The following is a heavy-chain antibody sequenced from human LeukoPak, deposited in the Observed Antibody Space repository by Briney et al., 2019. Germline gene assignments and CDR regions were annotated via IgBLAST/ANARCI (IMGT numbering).Heavy chain of an antibody. D-gene: IGHD3-3*01. CDR3: ARDSPSGYFWSGAYNDY. Sequence: GGSLRLSCAASGFTFSSYWMSWVRQAPGKGLEWVANIKQDGSEKYYADSVKGRFTISRDNAKNSLYLQMNSLRAEDTAVYYCARDSPSGYFWSGAYNDYWGQGTLVTVSS. J-gene: IGHJ4*02. V-gene: IGHV3-7*01. CDR1: GFTFSSYW. CDR2: IKQDGSEK.